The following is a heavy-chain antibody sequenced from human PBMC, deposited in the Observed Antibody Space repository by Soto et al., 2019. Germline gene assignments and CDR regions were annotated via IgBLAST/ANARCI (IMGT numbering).Heavy chain of an antibody. CDR2: INWNGGST. CDR3: ARAYCSGGSCYSAFFDY. D-gene: IGHD2-15*01. J-gene: IGHJ4*02. Sequence: PGGSLKLSCAASGFTFDDYGMRWVRQAPGKGLEWVSGINWNGGSTFYADSVKGRFTISRDNSKNTLYLQMNSLRAEDTAMYYCARAYCSGGSCYSAFFDYWGQGTLVTVSS. CDR1: GFTFDDYG. V-gene: IGHV3-20*04.